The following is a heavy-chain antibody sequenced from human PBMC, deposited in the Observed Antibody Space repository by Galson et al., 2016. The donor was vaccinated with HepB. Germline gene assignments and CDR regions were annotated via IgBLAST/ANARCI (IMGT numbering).Heavy chain of an antibody. D-gene: IGHD3-22*01. CDR1: GGSISSSSYY. J-gene: IGHJ1*01. Sequence: SETLSLTCTVSGGSISSSSYYWSWIRQPPGKGLEWIGSIFYSGSTYYTPSLKSRATISVDTSKNQFSLKLSSVTAADTAVYFCARQEGHSDSSGFRIHHWGQGTLVTVSS. V-gene: IGHV4-39*01. CDR2: IFYSGST. CDR3: ARQEGHSDSSGFRIHH.